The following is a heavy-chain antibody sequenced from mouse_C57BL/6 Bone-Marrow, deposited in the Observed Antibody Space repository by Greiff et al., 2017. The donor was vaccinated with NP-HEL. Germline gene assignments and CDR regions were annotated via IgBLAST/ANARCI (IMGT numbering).Heavy chain of an antibody. CDR2: FYPGSGSI. Sequence: VQVVESGAELVKPGASVKLSCKASGYTFTEYTIHWVKQRSGQGLEWIGWFYPGSGSIKYIEKFKDKATLTADKSSSTVYMELSRLTTEDSAVYFCARHEGEGTGDYFDYWGQGTTLTVSS. D-gene: IGHD3-3*01. V-gene: IGHV1-62-2*01. CDR1: GYTFTEYT. J-gene: IGHJ2*01. CDR3: ARHEGEGTGDYFDY.